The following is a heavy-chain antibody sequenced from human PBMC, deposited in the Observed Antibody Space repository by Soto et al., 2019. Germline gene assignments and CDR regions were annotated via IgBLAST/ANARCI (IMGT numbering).Heavy chain of an antibody. CDR3: AKDISGSFLFDY. CDR2: ISGSGGST. Sequence: PGGSLRLSCAASGFTFSSYAMSWVRQSPGKGLEWVSAISGSGGSTYYADSVKGRFTISRDNSKNTLYLQMNSLRAEDTAVYYCAKDISGSFLFDYWGQGTLVTVSS. CDR1: GFTFSSYA. D-gene: IGHD1-26*01. J-gene: IGHJ4*02. V-gene: IGHV3-23*01.